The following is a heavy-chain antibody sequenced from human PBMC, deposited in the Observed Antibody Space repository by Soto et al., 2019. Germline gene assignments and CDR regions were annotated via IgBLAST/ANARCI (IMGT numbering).Heavy chain of an antibody. D-gene: IGHD4-17*01. CDR1: GGSINSYY. Sequence: QVQLQESGPGLVKPSETLSLTCTVSGGSINSYYWSWIRQPPGKGLEWIGYVYYSGSTNYNPSLGSRVTISVDTSKSQFSLKLTSVTAADTAVYYCARPNHYGDGAFVLWGQGTMVTVSS. V-gene: IGHV4-59*08. CDR2: VYYSGST. CDR3: ARPNHYGDGAFVL. J-gene: IGHJ3*01.